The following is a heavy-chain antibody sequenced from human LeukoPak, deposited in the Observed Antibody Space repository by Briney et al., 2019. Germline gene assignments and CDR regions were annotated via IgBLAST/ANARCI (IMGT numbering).Heavy chain of an antibody. D-gene: IGHD3-3*01. CDR1: GGSISRSNW. CDR3: AREDYDDSGAWYFDL. CDR2: TYRSGST. J-gene: IGHJ2*01. V-gene: IGHV4-4*02. Sequence: PSETLSLTCAVSGGSISRSNWWSWVRQPPGKGLEWIGETYRSGSTNYNPSLKSRVTISVDKSKNQFSLKLSSVTAADTAVYYCAREDYDDSGAWYFDLWGRGTLVTVSS.